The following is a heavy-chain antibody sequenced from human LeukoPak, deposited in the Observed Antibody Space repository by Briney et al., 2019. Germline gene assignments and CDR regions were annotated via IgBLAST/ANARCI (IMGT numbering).Heavy chain of an antibody. CDR2: INYSGST. CDR3: ARGNLLMMYAAFDS. CDR1: GASINSGGYY. D-gene: IGHD2-8*01. Sequence: SETLSLTCTVSGASINSGGYYWSWIRQHPGKGLEWIGYINYSGSTHDNPSLKSRVTISVDTSKNQFSLKMNSVTAADTAVYYCARGNLLMMYAAFDSWGQGTLVTVSS. J-gene: IGHJ4*02. V-gene: IGHV4-31*03.